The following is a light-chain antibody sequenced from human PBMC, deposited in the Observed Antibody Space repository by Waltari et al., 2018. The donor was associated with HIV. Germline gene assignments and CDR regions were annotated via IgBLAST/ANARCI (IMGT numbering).Light chain of an antibody. CDR3: HQRSNWPLT. Sequence: EIVLTQSPATLSLSPGKRATLSCTASQSIGSYLAWYQQKPGQAPKLLICDSSNRASGIPSRFSGSRSGTDFTLTISSLETEDFAVYYCHQRSNWPLTFGGGTKVEI. CDR1: QSIGSY. CDR2: DSS. J-gene: IGKJ4*01. V-gene: IGKV3-11*01.